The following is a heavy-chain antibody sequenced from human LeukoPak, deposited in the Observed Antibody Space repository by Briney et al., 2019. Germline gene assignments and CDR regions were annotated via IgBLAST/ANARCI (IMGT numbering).Heavy chain of an antibody. J-gene: IGHJ4*02. D-gene: IGHD3-3*01. V-gene: IGHV4-39*01. CDR1: GGSISNSSYY. CDR3: AKLNNYDLMIDY. Sequence: SETLSLTCTVSGGSISNSSYYWGWIRQPPGKGLEWIGSIYYSGSTYYNPSLKSRVTISVDTSKNQFSLKLSSVTAADTAVYYCAKLNNYDLMIDYWGQGTLVTVSS. CDR2: IYYSGST.